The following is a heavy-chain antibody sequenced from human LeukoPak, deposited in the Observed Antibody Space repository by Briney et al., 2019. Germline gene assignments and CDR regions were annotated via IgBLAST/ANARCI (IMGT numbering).Heavy chain of an antibody. CDR2: IRNDGSKD. J-gene: IGHJ5*02. D-gene: IGHD6-13*01. CDR3: VKGGSSSHNWFDP. V-gene: IGHV3-30*02. Sequence: GGSLRLSCAASGFTFRDFGMQWVRQAPGKGLEWVAFIRNDGSKDYYPDSVKGRFTISRDNSRTTLYLQMHSLRIEDTAVYYCVKGGSSSHNWFDPWGQGILVTVSS. CDR1: GFTFRDFG.